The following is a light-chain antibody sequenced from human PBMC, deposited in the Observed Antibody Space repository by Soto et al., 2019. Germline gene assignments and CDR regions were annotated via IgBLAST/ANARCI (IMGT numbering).Light chain of an antibody. CDR3: QQYGTSTT. CDR2: GAS. J-gene: IGKJ1*01. CDR1: QSVHSN. V-gene: IGKV3-20*01. Sequence: VVTQSPATLSLSTGERAPLSCRASQSVHSNLAWYQQNPGQAPRLLIYGASTRAPGIPDRFSGSGSGTDFTLTIRRLEPEDFAVYYCQQYGTSTTFGQGTKVDIK.